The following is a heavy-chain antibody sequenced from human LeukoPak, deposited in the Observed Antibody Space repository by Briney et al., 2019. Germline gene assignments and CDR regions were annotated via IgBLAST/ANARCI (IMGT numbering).Heavy chain of an antibody. CDR2: IYYTGST. V-gene: IGHV4-59*01. CDR1: GGSISSYY. D-gene: IGHD6-19*01. CDR3: ARGLSYSYYYMDV. Sequence: SETLSLTCTVYGGSISSYYWSWIRQPPGKGLEWIGYIYYTGSTNYNPSLKSRVTISVDTSKNQFSLKLSSVTAADTAVYYCARGLSYSYYYMDVWGKGTTVTISS. J-gene: IGHJ6*03.